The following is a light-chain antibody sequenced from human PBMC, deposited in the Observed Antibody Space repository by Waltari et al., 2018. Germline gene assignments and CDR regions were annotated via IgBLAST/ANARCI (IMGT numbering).Light chain of an antibody. CDR3: QQGST. CDR1: QSVSTY. Sequence: EIVLTQSPATLSLSPGERATLFRRASQSVSTYFAWYQQKPGQAPRRLIYDTSNRAAGIPARFTGRGSGTDFTLTISGLEPEDFAVYYCQQGSTFGQGTRLEIK. J-gene: IGKJ5*01. CDR2: DTS. V-gene: IGKV3-11*01.